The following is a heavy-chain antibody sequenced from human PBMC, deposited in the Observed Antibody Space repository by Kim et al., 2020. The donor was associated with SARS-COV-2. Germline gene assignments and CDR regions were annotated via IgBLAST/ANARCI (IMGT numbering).Heavy chain of an antibody. V-gene: IGHV3-15*01. CDR2: ITSKTDGGTT. J-gene: IGHJ4*02. CDR1: GFTFNNAW. Sequence: GGSLRLSCAASGFTFNNAWMSWVRQAPGKGLEWVGRITSKTDGGTTDYAAHVKGRFTISSDDSKHTLYLQMNSLKTADTAVYYCTSAPASYGGDYWGQGTLVTVSS. D-gene: IGHD1-26*01. CDR3: TSAPASYGGDY.